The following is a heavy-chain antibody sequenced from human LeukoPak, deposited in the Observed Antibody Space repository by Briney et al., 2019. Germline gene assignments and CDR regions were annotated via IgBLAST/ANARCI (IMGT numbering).Heavy chain of an antibody. Sequence: ASVKVSCKASGYTFTGYYMHWVRQAPGQGLEWIGWINPNSGGTNYAQKFQGRVTMTRDTSISTAYMELSRLRSDDTAVYFCASNYDILTGSYGMDVWGQGTTVTVSS. V-gene: IGHV1-2*02. CDR3: ASNYDILTGSYGMDV. CDR2: INPNSGGT. J-gene: IGHJ6*02. D-gene: IGHD3-9*01. CDR1: GYTFTGYY.